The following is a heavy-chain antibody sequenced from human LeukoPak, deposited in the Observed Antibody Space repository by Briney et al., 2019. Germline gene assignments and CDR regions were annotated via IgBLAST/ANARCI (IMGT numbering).Heavy chain of an antibody. J-gene: IGHJ4*02. CDR2: VFYSGST. CDR3: ARIAYYGSGSYYGYYFDY. CDR1: GGSISSSSDY. V-gene: IGHV4-39*01. Sequence: NPSETLSLTCTVSGGSISSSSDYWAWIRQPPGKGLEWIGTVFYSGSTYYNPPLKSRVTISVATSKNQFSLKLSSVTAADTAVYYCARIAYYGSGSYYGYYFDYWGQGTLVTVSS. D-gene: IGHD3-10*01.